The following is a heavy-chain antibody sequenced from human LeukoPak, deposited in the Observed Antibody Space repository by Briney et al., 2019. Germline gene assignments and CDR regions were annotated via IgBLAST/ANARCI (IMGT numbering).Heavy chain of an antibody. J-gene: IGHJ3*01. CDR3: ARVFGYSSSWFDY. CDR2: GNSDGSST. CDR1: GFTFSSYW. V-gene: IGHV3-74*01. D-gene: IGHD6-13*01. Sequence: GGSLRLSCAASGFTFSSYWMHWVRQAPGKGRVWVSRGNSDGSSTTYADSVKGRFTISRDNAKNTLYLQMNSLRAEDTAVYYCARVFGYSSSWFDYWGQGTMVTVSS.